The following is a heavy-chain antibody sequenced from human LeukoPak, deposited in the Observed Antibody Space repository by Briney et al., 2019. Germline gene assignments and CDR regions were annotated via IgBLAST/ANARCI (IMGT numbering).Heavy chain of an antibody. CDR3: ARGAGYSSGWYVGASSHQGYRFDY. CDR1: GYTFTSYD. CDR2: MNPNSGNT. V-gene: IGHV1-8*01. D-gene: IGHD6-19*01. J-gene: IGHJ4*02. Sequence: ASVKVSCKASGYTFTSYDINWVRQATGQGLEWMGWMNPNSGNTGYAQKFQGRVTMTRNTSISTAYMELSSLRSEDTAVYYCARGAGYSSGWYVGASSHQGYRFDYWGQGTLVTVSS.